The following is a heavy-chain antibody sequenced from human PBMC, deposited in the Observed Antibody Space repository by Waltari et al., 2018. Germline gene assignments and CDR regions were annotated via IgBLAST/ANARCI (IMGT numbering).Heavy chain of an antibody. V-gene: IGHV3-7*04. Sequence: EVQLVESGGGLVQPGGSLRLTCAASGFSFSTFRMTWVRQAPGKGREWVANIKEDGTDKYYVDSVKGRFTISRDNAKNSLYLQMNSLRAEDTAVYYCARGRSMDVWGRGTTVTVSS. J-gene: IGHJ6*02. CDR2: IKEDGTDK. CDR1: GFSFSTFR. CDR3: ARGRSMDV.